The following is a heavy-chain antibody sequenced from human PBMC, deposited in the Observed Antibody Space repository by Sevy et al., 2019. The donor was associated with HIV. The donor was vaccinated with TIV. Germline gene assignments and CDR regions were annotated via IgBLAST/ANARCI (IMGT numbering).Heavy chain of an antibody. J-gene: IGHJ6*02. V-gene: IGHV1-18*01. CDR2: ISAYNGNT. CDR3: ARGGPYCGGDCYPLTPYYYYYGMDV. D-gene: IGHD2-21*02. CDR1: GYTFTSYG. Sequence: ASVKVSCKASGYTFTSYGISWVRQAPGQGLEWMGWISAYNGNTNYAQKLQGRVTMTTDTSTSTVYMELRSLRSDDTAVYYCARGGPYCGGDCYPLTPYYYYYGMDVWGQGTTVTVSS.